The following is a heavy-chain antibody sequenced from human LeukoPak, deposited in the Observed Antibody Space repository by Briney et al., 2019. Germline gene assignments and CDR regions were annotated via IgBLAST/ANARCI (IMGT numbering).Heavy chain of an antibody. CDR2: INPNSGGT. V-gene: IGHV1-2*02. CDR3: ARDKQLDWAHYYYYYMDV. D-gene: IGHD1-1*01. J-gene: IGHJ6*03. Sequence: ASVKVSCKASGYTFTGYYMHWVRQAPGQGLEWMGWINPNSGGTNYAQKFQGRVTMTRDTSIRTAYMELSRLRSDDTAVYYCARDKQLDWAHYYYYYMDVWGKGTTVTVSS. CDR1: GYTFTGYY.